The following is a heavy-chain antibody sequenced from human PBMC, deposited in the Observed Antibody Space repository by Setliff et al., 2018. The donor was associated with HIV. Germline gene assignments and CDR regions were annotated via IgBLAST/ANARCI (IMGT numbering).Heavy chain of an antibody. V-gene: IGHV4-38-2*01. D-gene: IGHD3-22*01. CDR2: IYHSGIT. J-gene: IGHJ4*02. Sequence: PSETLSLTCVVSGYSIGRGYYWAWIRQPPGKGLEWIASIYHSGITYYNPSLKSRVTISVDTSEDQFSLKLSSVTAADTAMYFCARLGHYDSSGYYSALYFDSWGQGTLVTVSS. CDR3: ARLGHYDSSGYYSALYFDS. CDR1: GYSIGRGYY.